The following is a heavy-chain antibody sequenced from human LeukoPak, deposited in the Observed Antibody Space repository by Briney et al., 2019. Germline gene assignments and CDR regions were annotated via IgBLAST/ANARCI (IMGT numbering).Heavy chain of an antibody. CDR3: ARDDYIAPRVLVY. D-gene: IGHD4-11*01. V-gene: IGHV4-59*01. Sequence: SETLSLTCAVSGGSISSYFWSWMRQPPGKGLEFIGYIYYSGDTNYNPSLKSRVTISVDKSKNQFSLNLRSVTAADTAVYYCARDDYIAPRVLVYWGQGALVTVSS. J-gene: IGHJ4*02. CDR1: GGSISSYF. CDR2: IYYSGDT.